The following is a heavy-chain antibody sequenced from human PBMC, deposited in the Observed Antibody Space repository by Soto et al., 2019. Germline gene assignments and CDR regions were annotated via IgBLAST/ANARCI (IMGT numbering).Heavy chain of an antibody. J-gene: IGHJ6*02. Sequence: VESLKISCKGSGYSFTSYWIGWVRQMPGKGLEWMGIIYPGDSDTRYSPSFQGQVTISADKSIRTAYLQCSSLKASDTAMYYCARHVGYGDYSYYYYGMDVWGQGTTVTVSS. CDR3: ARHVGYGDYSYYYYGMDV. CDR1: GYSFTSYW. CDR2: IYPGDSDT. D-gene: IGHD4-17*01. V-gene: IGHV5-51*01.